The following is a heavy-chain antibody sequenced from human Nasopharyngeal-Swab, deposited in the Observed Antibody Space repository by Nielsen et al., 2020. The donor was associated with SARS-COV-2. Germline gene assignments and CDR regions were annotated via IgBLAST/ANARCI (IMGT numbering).Heavy chain of an antibody. J-gene: IGHJ4*02. D-gene: IGHD5-24*01. CDR2: ISSSSSYT. Sequence: GGSLRLSCAASGFTFSDYYVSWIRQAPGKGLEWVSYISSSSSYTNYADSVKGRFTISRDNAKNSLYLQMNSLRAEGTAVYYCAGGDGFPEGDYWGQGTLVTVSS. CDR1: GFTFSDYY. V-gene: IGHV3-11*03. CDR3: AGGDGFPEGDY.